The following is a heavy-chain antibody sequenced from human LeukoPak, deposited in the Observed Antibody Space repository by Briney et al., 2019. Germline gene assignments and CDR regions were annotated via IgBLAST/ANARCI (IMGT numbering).Heavy chain of an antibody. CDR3: ARATYDLLTGYYLDS. CDR2: SYYSGST. Sequence: SQTLSLTCSVSGCSITSGRYYWTWIRQYPEKSLEWIGYSYYSGSTHFKSSLKSRATISLDKSKNQFSLNLTSATAADTAVYYCARATYDLLTGYYLDSWGQGTLVTVSS. D-gene: IGHD3-9*01. CDR1: GCSITSGRYY. V-gene: IGHV4-31*03. J-gene: IGHJ4*02.